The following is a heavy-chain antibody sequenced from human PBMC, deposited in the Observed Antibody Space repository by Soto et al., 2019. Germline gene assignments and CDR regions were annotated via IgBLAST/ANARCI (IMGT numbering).Heavy chain of an antibody. D-gene: IGHD1-1*01. CDR1: GFPFSLYN. CDR3: ASDPTGRRSNFDPGMDV. Sequence: EVQLVESGGGLVKPGGSQTLSCAASGFPFSLYNMHWVRQAPGKGLEWVSSITSSGSNIFYADFVQGRFTISRDNVKNSLTLRMSGLRAGDTAVYYCASDPTGRRSNFDPGMDVWGQGTTVTVSS. J-gene: IGHJ6*02. V-gene: IGHV3-21*01. CDR2: ITSSGSNI.